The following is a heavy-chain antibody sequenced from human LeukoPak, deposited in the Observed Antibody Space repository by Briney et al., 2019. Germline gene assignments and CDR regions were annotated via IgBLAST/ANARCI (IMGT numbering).Heavy chain of an antibody. D-gene: IGHD3-10*01. CDR3: ALVRVNYYGMDV. CDR2: IIPIFGIA. J-gene: IGHJ6*02. V-gene: IGHV1-69*04. CDR1: GGTFSSYA. Sequence: SVKVSCTASGGTFSSYAISWVRQAPGQGLEWMGRIIPIFGIANYAQKFQGRVTITADKSTSTAYMELSSLRSEDTAVYYCALVRVNYYGMDVWGQGTTVTVSS.